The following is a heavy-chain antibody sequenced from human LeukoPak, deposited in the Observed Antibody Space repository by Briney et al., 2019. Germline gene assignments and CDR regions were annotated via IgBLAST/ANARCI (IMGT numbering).Heavy chain of an antibody. J-gene: IGHJ5*02. CDR2: IYYSGST. CDR1: GGSISSSSYY. Sequence: PSETLSLTCTVSGGSISSSSYYWGWIRQPPGKGLEWIGSIYYSGSTYYNPSLKSRVTISVDTSKNQLSLKLSSVTAADTAVYYCAGSYGDYWFDPWGQGTLVTVPS. V-gene: IGHV4-39*01. D-gene: IGHD4-17*01. CDR3: AGSYGDYWFDP.